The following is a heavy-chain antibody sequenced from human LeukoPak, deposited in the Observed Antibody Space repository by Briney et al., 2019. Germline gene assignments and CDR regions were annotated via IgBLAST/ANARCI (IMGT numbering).Heavy chain of an antibody. J-gene: IGHJ4*02. D-gene: IGHD5-24*01. CDR3: ARDHRKNGYNWGIGYFDY. V-gene: IGHV4-31*03. CDR1: GASISGGTYY. Sequence: SQTLSLTCTVPGASISGGTYYWSWIPQHPGKGLEWISYISYSGSTYYNPSLKSRVSISVDTSKNQFSLKLSSVTAADTALYYCARDHRKNGYNWGIGYFDYGGEGSRVTVSS. CDR2: ISYSGST.